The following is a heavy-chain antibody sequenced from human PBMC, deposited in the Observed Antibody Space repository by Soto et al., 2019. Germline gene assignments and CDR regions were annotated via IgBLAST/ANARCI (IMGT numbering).Heavy chain of an antibody. D-gene: IGHD3-22*01. CDR1: GGSISSSSYY. CDR3: ARHDYYDSGGSLPRYWYFDL. CDR2: IYYSGST. Sequence: QLQLQESGPGLVKPSETLSLTCTVSGGSISSSSYYWGWIRQPPGKGLEWIGRIYYSGSTYYNPSLKRRVTISVDTSKNQFSLKLSSVTAADTAVYYCARHDYYDSGGSLPRYWYFDLWGRGTLVTVSS. J-gene: IGHJ2*01. V-gene: IGHV4-39*01.